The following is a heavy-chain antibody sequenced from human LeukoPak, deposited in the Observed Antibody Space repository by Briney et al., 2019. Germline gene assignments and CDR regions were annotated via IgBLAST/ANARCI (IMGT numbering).Heavy chain of an antibody. CDR1: GFAFSSSW. D-gene: IGHD1-26*01. CDR3: AREAWGGATNY. J-gene: IGHJ4*02. V-gene: IGHV3-7*01. Sequence: GGSLRLSCAASGFAFSSSWMSWVRQAPGKGLEWVANIKQDGNEKYYVDSVKGRFTISRDNTKNTLYLRMNSLRADDTAVYFCAREAWGGATNYWGQGTLVTVSS. CDR2: IKQDGNEK.